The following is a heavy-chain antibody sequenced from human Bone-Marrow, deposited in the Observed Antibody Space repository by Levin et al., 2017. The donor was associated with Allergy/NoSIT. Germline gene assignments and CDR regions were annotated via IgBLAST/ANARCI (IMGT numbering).Heavy chain of an antibody. D-gene: IGHD3-16*01. CDR3: SRWITVIDYYYYYYMDV. Sequence: GESLKISCAASGFTFGDYGFSWVRQAPGKGPEWVAFIRNKAYGGTTEYAASVKGRFTISRDDSKSIAYLQMNSLRTEDTAVYYCSRWITVIDYYYYYYMDVWGEGTTLTVSS. V-gene: IGHV3-49*04. CDR1: GFTFGDYG. J-gene: IGHJ6*03. CDR2: IRNKAYGGTT.